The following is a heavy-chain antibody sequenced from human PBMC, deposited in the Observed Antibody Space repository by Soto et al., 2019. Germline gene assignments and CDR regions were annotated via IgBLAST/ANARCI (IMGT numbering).Heavy chain of an antibody. D-gene: IGHD3-10*01. J-gene: IGHJ2*01. V-gene: IGHV3-23*01. Sequence: GGSLRLSCVASGLTFGTFSMNWVRQAPGKGLEWVSAISYNSVYIYYGDSVKGRFTISRDNSKNTLYLQMNSLRAEDTAVYYCAIHSMAQTPGGFWGRGTLFTVSS. CDR2: ISYNSVYI. CDR3: AIHSMAQTPGGF. CDR1: GLTFGTFS.